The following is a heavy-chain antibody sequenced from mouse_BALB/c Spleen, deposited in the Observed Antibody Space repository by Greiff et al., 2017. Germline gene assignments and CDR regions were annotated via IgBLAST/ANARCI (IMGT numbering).Heavy chain of an antibody. CDR3: AREAVYYDGYFDV. V-gene: IGHV1-14*01. CDR2: INPYNDGT. J-gene: IGHJ1*01. D-gene: IGHD2-4*01. Sequence: EVQGVESGPELVKPGASVKMSCKASGYTFTSYVMHWVKQKPGQGLEWIGYINPYNDGTKYNEKFKGKATLTSDKSSSTAYMELSSLTSEDSAVYYCAREAVYYDGYFDVWGAGTTVTVSS. CDR1: GYTFTSYV.